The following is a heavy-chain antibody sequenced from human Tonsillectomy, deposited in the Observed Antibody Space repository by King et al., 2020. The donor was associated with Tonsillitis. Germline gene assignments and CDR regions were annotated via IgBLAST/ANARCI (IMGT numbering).Heavy chain of an antibody. CDR1: GYTFTGYY. Sequence: QLVQSGAEVKKPGASVKVSCKASGYTFTGYYMHWVRQAPGQGLEWMGWINPNSGVTDYAQKFQGRVTMTRDTSISTAYMELSRLRSDDTAVYYCARVPYSGSYYSNFDYWGQGTLVTVSS. CDR3: ARVPYSGSYYSNFDY. D-gene: IGHD1-26*01. J-gene: IGHJ4*02. CDR2: INPNSGVT. V-gene: IGHV1-2*02.